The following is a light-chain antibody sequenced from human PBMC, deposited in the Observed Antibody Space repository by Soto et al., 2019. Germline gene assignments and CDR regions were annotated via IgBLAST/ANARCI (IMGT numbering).Light chain of an antibody. V-gene: IGKV3-11*01. Sequence: EIVLTQSPATLSLSPGERATLSCRASQSVSSYLAWYKQKPGQAPRLLIYDASNRATGIPARFSGSGSGTDFTLTISILEPEDFAVYYCQQRSNWPSFTFGPGTKVDIK. CDR3: QQRSNWPSFT. CDR1: QSVSSY. CDR2: DAS. J-gene: IGKJ3*01.